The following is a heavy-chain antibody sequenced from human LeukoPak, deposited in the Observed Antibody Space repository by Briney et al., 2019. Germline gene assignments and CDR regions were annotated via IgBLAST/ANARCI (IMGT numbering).Heavy chain of an antibody. CDR3: ARLTSNWTFDY. D-gene: IGHD1-1*01. Sequence: SQTLSLTCSVSGXSINNGGDYWGWIRQHPGRGLEWIVNIYNSGGTYYNPSHKSRVSISVDTSKNHFSLKLSSVTAADTAVYYCARLTSNWTFDYWGQGTLVTVSS. J-gene: IGHJ4*02. V-gene: IGHV4-31*03. CDR1: GXSINNGGDY. CDR2: IYNSGGT.